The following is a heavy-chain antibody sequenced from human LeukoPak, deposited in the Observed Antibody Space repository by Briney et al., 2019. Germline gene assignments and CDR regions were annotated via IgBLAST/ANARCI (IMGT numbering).Heavy chain of an antibody. CDR1: GFTLNDYF. CDR2: IIYSGTS. Sequence: GGSLRLSCAASGFTLNDYFMSWIRQAPGKGLELIAYIIYSGTSYADSVKGRFTISRDNAESSLYLQMNSLRVEDTALYYCAGGYGSGSFSAWSQGTLVTVSS. D-gene: IGHD3-10*01. CDR3: AGGYGSGSFSA. J-gene: IGHJ5*02. V-gene: IGHV3-11*01.